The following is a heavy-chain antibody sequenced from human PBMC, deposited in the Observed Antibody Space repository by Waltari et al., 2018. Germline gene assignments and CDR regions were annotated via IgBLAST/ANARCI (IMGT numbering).Heavy chain of an antibody. CDR3: ATTGYDSSGYYYGPYFDY. CDR2: KSYDGRNK. CDR1: GFTFSSYA. Sequence: QVQLVESGGGVVQPGRSLRLSCAASGFTFSSYAMHWVRQAPGKGLAWVAVKSYDGRNKYSAGSLKGQFTISRDNAKNTLYLQMNSLRAEDTAVYYCATTGYDSSGYYYGPYFDYWGQGTLVTVSS. D-gene: IGHD3-22*01. J-gene: IGHJ4*02. V-gene: IGHV3-30*04.